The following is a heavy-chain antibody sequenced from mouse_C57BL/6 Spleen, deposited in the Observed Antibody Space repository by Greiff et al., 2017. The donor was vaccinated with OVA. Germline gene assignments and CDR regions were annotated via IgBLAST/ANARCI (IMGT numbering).Heavy chain of an antibody. CDR3: ARDYTTERFAY. CDR2: ISYDGSN. J-gene: IGHJ3*01. CDR1: GYSITSGYY. Sequence: ESGPGLVKPSQSLSLTCSVTGYSITSGYYWNWIRQFPGNKLEWMGYISYDGSNNYNPSLKNRISITRDTSKNQFFLKLNSVTTEDTATYYCARDYTTERFAYWGQGTLVTVSA. V-gene: IGHV3-6*01. D-gene: IGHD1-1*01.